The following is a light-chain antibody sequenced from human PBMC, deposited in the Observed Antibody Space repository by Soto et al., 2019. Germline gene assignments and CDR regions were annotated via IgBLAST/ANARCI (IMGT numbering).Light chain of an antibody. CDR3: SSYTSSIPRV. Sequence: QSALTQPPSASGSPGQSVTISCTGTSSDVAGYNYVSRYQQHPGKAPKLMVYEVSTRPSGVSNRFSGSKSGNTASLTISGLQAEDEADYYCSSYTSSIPRVFGTGTKVTVL. CDR1: SSDVAGYNY. CDR2: EVS. V-gene: IGLV2-14*01. J-gene: IGLJ1*01.